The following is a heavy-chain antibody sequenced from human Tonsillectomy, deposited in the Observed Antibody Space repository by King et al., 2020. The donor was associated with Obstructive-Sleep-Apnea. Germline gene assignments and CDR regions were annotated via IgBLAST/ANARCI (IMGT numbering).Heavy chain of an antibody. CDR3: ARDAAFDY. J-gene: IGHJ4*02. CDR1: GFTLTSAY. CDR2: VSPNTGGT. Sequence: QLVQSGPDVKKPGASVKVSCKASGFTLTSAYIHWVRQTPGQGLEWMGYVSPNTGGTDYARKFQGRVTMTRDTSVNTAYMELSSLTSDDTGVYYCARDAAFDYWGQGTLVTVSS. V-gene: IGHV1-2*02.